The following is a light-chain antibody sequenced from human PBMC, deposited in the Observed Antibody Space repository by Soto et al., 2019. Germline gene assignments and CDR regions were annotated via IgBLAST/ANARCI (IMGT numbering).Light chain of an antibody. J-gene: IGKJ1*01. CDR1: QSISTS. V-gene: IGKV1-5*01. Sequence: DMQMTQSPSTLSASVGDRVTITCRASQSISTSLAWYQQKPGKAPKLLIHDASSLESGVPSRFSGSGSGTEFTLTISSLQPDYFAPHYSQPYDSYSTSGQGTKVDIK. CDR2: DAS. CDR3: QPYDSYST.